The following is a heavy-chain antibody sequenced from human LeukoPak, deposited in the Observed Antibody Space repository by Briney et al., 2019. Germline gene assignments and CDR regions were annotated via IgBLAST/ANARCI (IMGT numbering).Heavy chain of an antibody. V-gene: IGHV4-4*07. J-gene: IGHJ6*03. D-gene: IGHD5-24*01. CDR3: ARDGRWLQLKNYYYYMDV. CDR1: GGSLSSYY. Sequence: SETLSLTCTVSGGSLSSYYWGWIWQPAGKGLEWIGRIHTSGSTNYNPSLKSRVTMSVDTSKNQFSLKLSSVTAADTAVYYCARDGRWLQLKNYYYYMDVWGKGTTVTVSS. CDR2: IHTSGST.